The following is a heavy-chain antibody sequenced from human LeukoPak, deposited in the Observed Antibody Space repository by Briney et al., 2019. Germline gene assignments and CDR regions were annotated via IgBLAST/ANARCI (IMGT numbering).Heavy chain of an antibody. CDR3: ARTVRRDGFKHDY. V-gene: IGHV3-48*02. CDR1: GFPFSGYS. J-gene: IGHJ4*02. CDR2: ISSGSSDL. D-gene: IGHD5-24*01. Sequence: GGSLRLSCVGSGFPFSGYSMNWVRQAPGKGLEWVSYISSGSSDLYYADSVKGRFTISRDNAKNSVYLQMNSLRDDDTAAYYCARTVRRDGFKHDYWGQGTLVTVPS.